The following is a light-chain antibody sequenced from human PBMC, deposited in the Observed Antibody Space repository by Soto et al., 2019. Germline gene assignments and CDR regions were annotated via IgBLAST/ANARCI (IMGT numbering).Light chain of an antibody. CDR1: QSVSSSY. Sequence: EIVLTQSPGTLSLSPGEGATLSCRASQSVSSSYIAWYQQRPGQTPSLLIYGASTRATGIPDRFSGSGSGTDFTLTIRRLEPEDFAVYYCQQYGSSLGWTFGQGTKVDIK. J-gene: IGKJ1*01. CDR2: GAS. CDR3: QQYGSSLGWT. V-gene: IGKV3-20*01.